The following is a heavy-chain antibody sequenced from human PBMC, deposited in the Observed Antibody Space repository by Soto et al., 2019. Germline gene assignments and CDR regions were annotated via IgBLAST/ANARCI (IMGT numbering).Heavy chain of an antibody. Sequence: QVVQSGAEVRKPGASVKVSCKASGYSFTTYYIHWFRQAPGQGLEGMAIINPNGGSTNSAHKFQGRVTVTRDMSASTVYMELSSLRSDDTAVYYCAAVCSAGGCPPGPWNWGRGTMVTVSS. V-gene: IGHV1-46*03. CDR3: AAVCSAGGCPPGPWN. CDR1: GYSFTTYY. D-gene: IGHD2-15*01. J-gene: IGHJ3*01. CDR2: INPNGGST.